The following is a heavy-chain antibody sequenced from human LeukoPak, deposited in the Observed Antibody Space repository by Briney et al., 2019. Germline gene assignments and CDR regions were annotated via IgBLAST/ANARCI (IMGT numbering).Heavy chain of an antibody. CDR1: GGSISSSSYY. CDR3: ARQSPTPYCGGDCYSGLFDY. D-gene: IGHD2-21*02. CDR2: IYYSGST. V-gene: IGHV4-39*01. J-gene: IGHJ4*02. Sequence: SETLSLTCTVPGGSISSSSYYWGWNRQPPGKGLEWIGSIYYSGSTYYNPSLKSRVTISVDTSKNQFSLKLSSVTAADTAVYYCARQSPTPYCGGDCYSGLFDYWGQGTLVTVSS.